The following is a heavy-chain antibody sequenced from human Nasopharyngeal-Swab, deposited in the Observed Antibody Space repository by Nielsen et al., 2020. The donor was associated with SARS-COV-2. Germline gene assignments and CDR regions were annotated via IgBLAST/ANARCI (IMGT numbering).Heavy chain of an antibody. D-gene: IGHD5-12*01. CDR1: GFSFSDAW. Sequence: GGSLRLSCAASGFSFSDAWMNWVRQTPGKGLEWVGRIKSRRDGTVTDYAAPVGGRFTISRDDSKQMLYLQMNGLKTEDTALYYCITDDTGHDWGYWGQGALVTVSS. CDR3: ITDDTGHDWGY. J-gene: IGHJ4*02. V-gene: IGHV3-15*07. CDR2: IKSRRDGTVT.